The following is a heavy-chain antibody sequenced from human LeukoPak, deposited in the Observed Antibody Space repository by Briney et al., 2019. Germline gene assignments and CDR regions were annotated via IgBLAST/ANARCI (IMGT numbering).Heavy chain of an antibody. J-gene: IGHJ5*02. CDR2: INPNSEAT. V-gene: IGHV1-2*02. D-gene: IGHD6-13*01. Sequence: GASVKVSCKASGYTFTGYYMHWVRQAPGQGLEWMGWINPNSEATNYAQKFQGRVTMTRDTSISTAYMELDSLRSDDTAVYYCATGGANAAAANWLDPWGQGTLVTVSS. CDR1: GYTFTGYY. CDR3: ATGGANAAAANWLDP.